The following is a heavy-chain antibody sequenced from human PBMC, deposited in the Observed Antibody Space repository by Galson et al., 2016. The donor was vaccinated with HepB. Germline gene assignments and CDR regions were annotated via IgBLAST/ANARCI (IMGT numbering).Heavy chain of an antibody. CDR3: AKWVGATMGGAFDV. V-gene: IGHV3-30*18. D-gene: IGHD1-26*01. CDR1: GFTFSKNG. CDR2: ISYDGSNK. J-gene: IGHJ3*01. Sequence: SLRLSCAASGFTFSKNGIHWVRQAPDKELEWVAVISYDGSNKYYADSVKGRFTISRDDSKNTVYLQINSLRAEDTAVYYCAKWVGATMGGAFDVWGQGTMVTVSS.